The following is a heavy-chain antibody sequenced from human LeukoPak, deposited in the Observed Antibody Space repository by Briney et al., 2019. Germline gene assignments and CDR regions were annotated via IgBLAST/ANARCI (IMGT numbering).Heavy chain of an antibody. J-gene: IGHJ6*03. CDR2: ISSSGSTI. V-gene: IGHV3-48*03. CDR1: GFTFSSYE. CDR3: AKEGYYYLDV. Sequence: GGSLRLSCAASGFTFSSYEMNWVRQAPGKGLEWVSYISSSGSTIYYADSVKGRFTISRDNAKNSLYLQMHSLRPEDTAVYYCAKEGYYYLDVWGKGTTVTISS.